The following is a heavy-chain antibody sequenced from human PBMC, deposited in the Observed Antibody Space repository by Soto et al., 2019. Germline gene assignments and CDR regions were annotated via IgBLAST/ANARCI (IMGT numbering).Heavy chain of an antibody. CDR2: IYWNDDK. D-gene: IGHD5-18*01. V-gene: IGHV2-5*01. Sequence: SGPTLVNPTQTLTLTCTFSGFALRNSGVGVGWIRQPPGKALEWVSLIYWNDDKRYTPSLKSRLTITKDTSKNQVVLTMTNVDSVDTATYYCAHKLDTVDWFGPWGQGTLVTVSS. CDR1: GFALRNSGVG. J-gene: IGHJ5*02. CDR3: AHKLDTVDWFGP.